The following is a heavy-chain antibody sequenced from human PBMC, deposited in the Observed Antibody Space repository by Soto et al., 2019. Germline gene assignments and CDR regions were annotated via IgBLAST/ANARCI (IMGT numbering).Heavy chain of an antibody. CDR2: IYPRGGNI. V-gene: IGHV1-46*01. D-gene: IGHD6-19*01. CDR1: GYSFVNYY. Sequence: QVHLVQSGAEVKKPGASVKLSCKASGYSFVNYYINWVRQAPGQGLEWMGIIYPRGGNISYAQKFQGRVSMTSDTAASTVYMELTSLRSDDTAVYFCARAWIAVAGSISFSQAFPLLDGMDLWGQGTTVTVSS. J-gene: IGHJ6*02. CDR3: ARAWIAVAGSISFSQAFPLLDGMDL.